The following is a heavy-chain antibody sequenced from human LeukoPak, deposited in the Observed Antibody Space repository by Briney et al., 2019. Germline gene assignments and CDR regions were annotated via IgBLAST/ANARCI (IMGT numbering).Heavy chain of an antibody. CDR1: GGSISSYY. V-gene: IGHV4-59*12. CDR2: IYYSGST. D-gene: IGHD3-9*01. Sequence: SETLSLTCTVSGGSISSYYWSGIRQPPGKGLEWIGYIYYSGSTNYNPSLKSRVTISVDTSKNQFSLKLSSVTAADTAVYYCARERHDILTGYQFDYWGQGTLVAVSS. J-gene: IGHJ4*02. CDR3: ARERHDILTGYQFDY.